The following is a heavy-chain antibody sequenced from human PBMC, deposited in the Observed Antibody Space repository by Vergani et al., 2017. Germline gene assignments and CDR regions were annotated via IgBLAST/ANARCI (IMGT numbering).Heavy chain of an antibody. CDR2: ISTSGRRT. V-gene: IGHV3-23*01. CDR1: GFTFSDYA. J-gene: IGHJ6*03. Sequence: EVQLLESGGALVQPGGSLRLSCVASGFTFSDYAMAWVRLTPGKGLEWVSGISTSGRRTFYTDSVKGRFSISRDNAEKTLFLQMSSVRAEDAAIYYCARVQELYDFWSGYRVRYYYYMDVWGKGTTVTVSS. CDR3: ARVQELYDFWSGYRVRYYYYMDV. D-gene: IGHD3-3*01.